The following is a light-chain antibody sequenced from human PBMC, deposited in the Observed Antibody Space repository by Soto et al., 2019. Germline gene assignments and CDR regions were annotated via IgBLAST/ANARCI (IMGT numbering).Light chain of an antibody. J-gene: IGKJ1*01. CDR2: AAS. V-gene: IGKV1-12*01. Sequence: DLQMTQSPSSVSASVGDRVTMTCRASQGISRWLAWYQQKPGKAPKILIYAASNLQSGVPSRFSGSGSGTDFTLTISSLQPEDFATYFCQQANSFPWTFGQGTKVEIK. CDR1: QGISRW. CDR3: QQANSFPWT.